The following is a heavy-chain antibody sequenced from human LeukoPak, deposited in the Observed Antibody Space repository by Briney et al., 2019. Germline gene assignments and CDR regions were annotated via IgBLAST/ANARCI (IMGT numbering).Heavy chain of an antibody. D-gene: IGHD3-10*01. J-gene: IGHJ4*02. CDR1: GYSFTKYG. V-gene: IGHV1-18*01. CDR2: ISPNNGHT. Sequence: ASVKVSCKASGYSFTKYGINWVRHVPGQGLEWMGWISPNNGHTNYAQNFQGRVTVTTDTSTSTAYMELRSLTSDDTAVYYCARDYRYYYGSGKYFPIDYWGQGTLVTVSS. CDR3: ARDYRYYYGSGKYFPIDY.